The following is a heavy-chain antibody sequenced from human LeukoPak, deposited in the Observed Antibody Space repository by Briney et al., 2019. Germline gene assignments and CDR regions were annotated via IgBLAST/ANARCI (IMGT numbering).Heavy chain of an antibody. J-gene: IGHJ4*02. CDR1: GFTFSSYA. CDR2: ISGSGGST. CDR3: ATLVWSGYYTPRLGVGPDY. D-gene: IGHD3-3*01. V-gene: IGHV3-23*01. Sequence: GGSLRLSCAASGFTFSSYAMSWVRQAPGKGLEWVSAISGSGGSTYYADSVKGRFTISRDNSKNTLYLQMNSLRAEDTAVYYCATLVWSGYYTPRLGVGPDYWGQGTLVTVSS.